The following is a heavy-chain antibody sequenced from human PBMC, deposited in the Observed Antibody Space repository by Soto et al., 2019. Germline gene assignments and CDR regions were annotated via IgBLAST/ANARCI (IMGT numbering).Heavy chain of an antibody. Sequence: RASVKVSCKASGYTFTSYGISWVRQAPGQGLEWMGWISAYNGNTNYAQKLQGRVTMTTDTSTSTAYMELRSLRSDDTAVYYCARDNYYDSSGYYYSAFDIWGQGTMVTVSS. CDR1: GYTFTSYG. D-gene: IGHD3-22*01. J-gene: IGHJ3*02. CDR3: ARDNYYDSSGYYYSAFDI. V-gene: IGHV1-18*01. CDR2: ISAYNGNT.